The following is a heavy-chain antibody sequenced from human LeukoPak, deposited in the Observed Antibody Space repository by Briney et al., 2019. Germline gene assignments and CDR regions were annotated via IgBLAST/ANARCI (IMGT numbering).Heavy chain of an antibody. CDR1: GGTFSSYA. D-gene: IGHD5-12*01. CDR2: IIPILGIA. V-gene: IGHV1-69*04. CDR3: ARGPPSWVATREFDY. J-gene: IGHJ4*02. Sequence: GASVKVSCKASGGTFSSYAISWVRQAPGQGLEWMGRIIPILGIANYAQKFQGRVTMTRNTSISTAYMELSSLRSEDTAVYYCARGPPSWVATREFDYWGQGTLVTVSS.